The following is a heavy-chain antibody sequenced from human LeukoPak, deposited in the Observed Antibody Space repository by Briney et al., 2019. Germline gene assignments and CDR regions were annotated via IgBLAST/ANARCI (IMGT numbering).Heavy chain of an antibody. J-gene: IGHJ4*02. Sequence: ASVKVSCKASGYTFTSYDINWVRQATGQGLEWMGWINPNSGGTNYAQKFQGRVTMTRDTSITTAYMELSRLISDDTAVYYCARGLAIFGVVIPTFFDYWGQGTLLTVSS. CDR2: INPNSGGT. CDR1: GYTFTSYD. CDR3: ARGLAIFGVVIPTFFDY. D-gene: IGHD3-3*01. V-gene: IGHV1-2*02.